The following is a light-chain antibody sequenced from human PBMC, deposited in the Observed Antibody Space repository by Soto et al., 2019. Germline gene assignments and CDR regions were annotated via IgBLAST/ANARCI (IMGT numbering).Light chain of an antibody. J-gene: IGLJ1*01. CDR3: NSQRNSATLV. CDR1: SGDVGGYKH. V-gene: IGLV2-14*01. CDR2: EVS. Sequence: QSALTQPASVSGSPGQSITISCTVPSGDVGGYKHVSWYQHHPGKAPKLMIYEVSNRPSGVSKRFSGSKSGSTASLTISGLQDEDEADYYCNSQRNSATLVFGTGTKLTV.